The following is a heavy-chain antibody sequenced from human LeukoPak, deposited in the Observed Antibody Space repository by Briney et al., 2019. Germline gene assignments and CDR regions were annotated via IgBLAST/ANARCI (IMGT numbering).Heavy chain of an antibody. D-gene: IGHD4-17*01. Sequence: GGSLRLSCAASGFTFSSYAIHWVRQAPGKGLEWVAVISYDGSNKYYADSVKGRFTISREKSKNTLYLKMNSLRAEDTVVYYCARDIWGGSTTVNEGYYFDYWGQGTLVTVSS. J-gene: IGHJ4*02. CDR2: ISYDGSNK. V-gene: IGHV3-30-3*01. CDR1: GFTFSSYA. CDR3: ARDIWGGSTTVNEGYYFDY.